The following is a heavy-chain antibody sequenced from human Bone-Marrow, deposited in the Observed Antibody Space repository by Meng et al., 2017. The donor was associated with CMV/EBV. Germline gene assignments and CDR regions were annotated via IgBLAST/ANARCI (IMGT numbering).Heavy chain of an antibody. CDR1: GGSISSGDYY. Sequence: SETLSLTCTVSGGSISSGDYYWSWIRQPPGKGLEWIGYIYYSGSTYYNPSLKSRVTISVDTSKNQFSLKLSSVTAADTAVYYCAREVGCSGGSYQPYYYGMDVWGRGTTVTVSS. J-gene: IGHJ6*02. D-gene: IGHD2-15*01. CDR2: IYYSGST. CDR3: AREVGCSGGSYQPYYYGMDV. V-gene: IGHV4-30-4*08.